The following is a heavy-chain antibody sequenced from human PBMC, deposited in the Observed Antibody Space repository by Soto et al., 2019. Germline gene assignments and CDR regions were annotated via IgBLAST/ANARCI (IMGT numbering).Heavy chain of an antibody. CDR3: GRTSPRGSGTWFDP. CDR1: GGSISRDDYY. J-gene: IGHJ5*02. CDR2: IYHSASS. Sequence: QVQLQESGPGLVKPSQTLSLTCTVSGGSISRDDYYWSWLRQPPGKGLEWSGYIYHSASSYYNPSLKSRVTISIDTSKNQLSSKLSSVTAADTAVYYCGRTSPRGSGTWFDPWGQGTLVTVSS. V-gene: IGHV4-30-4*01. D-gene: IGHD3-10*01.